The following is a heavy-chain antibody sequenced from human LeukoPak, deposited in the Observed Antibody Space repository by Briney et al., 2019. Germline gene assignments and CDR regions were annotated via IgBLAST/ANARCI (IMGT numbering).Heavy chain of an antibody. CDR2: ISSSSNYI. V-gene: IGHV3-21*01. Sequence: GGSLRLSCAASGFTFNSYSMNWVRQAPGKGLEWVSSISSSSNYIYYADSLKGRFTISRDNAKNSLYLQMNSLRAEDTAVYYCARRGGVDYWGQGTLVTVSS. CDR3: ARRGGVDY. D-gene: IGHD3-16*01. J-gene: IGHJ4*02. CDR1: GFTFNSYS.